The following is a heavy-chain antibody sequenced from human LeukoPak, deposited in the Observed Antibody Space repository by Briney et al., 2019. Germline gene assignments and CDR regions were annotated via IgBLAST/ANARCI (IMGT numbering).Heavy chain of an antibody. CDR3: ASTSSYYYYYMDV. V-gene: IGHV4-39*01. Sequence: SETLSLTCTVSGGSISSSSYYWGWIRQPPGKGLEWIGSIYYSGSTYYNPSLKSRVTISVDTSKNQFSLKLSSVTAADTAVYYCASTSSYYYYYMDVWGKGTTVTVSS. CDR1: GGSISSSSYY. CDR2: IYYSGST. J-gene: IGHJ6*03. D-gene: IGHD2-2*01.